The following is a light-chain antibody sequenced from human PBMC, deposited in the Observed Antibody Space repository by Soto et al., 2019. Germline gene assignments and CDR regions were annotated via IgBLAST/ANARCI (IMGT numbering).Light chain of an antibody. V-gene: IGKV1-33*01. CDR2: DTS. CDR1: QDIDRY. J-gene: IGKJ4*01. CDR3: QQYASMPFT. Sequence: DIPMTQSPSSLSASVGDRVTISCQASQDIDRYLNWYQQKPGKGPKLLIYDTSSLETGVPSRFRGYTSGTEFTLIITNLQPEDFATYFCQQYASMPFTFGGGTQVEI.